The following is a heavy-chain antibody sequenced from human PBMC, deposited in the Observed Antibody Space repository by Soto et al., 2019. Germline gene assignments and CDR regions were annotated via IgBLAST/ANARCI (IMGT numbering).Heavy chain of an antibody. D-gene: IGHD3-9*01. CDR1: GGTFSSYA. CDR3: AREDDFLTGYYVRLDYYCGIDV. J-gene: IGHJ6*02. CDR2: IIPIFGTA. Sequence: SVKVSCKASGGTFSSYAISWVRQAPGQGLEWMGGIIPIFGTANYAQKFQGRVTITADESTSTAYMELSSLRSEDTAVYYCAREDDFLTGYYVRLDYYCGIDVWGQGTTVTVSS. V-gene: IGHV1-69*13.